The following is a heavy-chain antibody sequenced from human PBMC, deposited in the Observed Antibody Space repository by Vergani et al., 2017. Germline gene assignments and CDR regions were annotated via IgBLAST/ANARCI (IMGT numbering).Heavy chain of an antibody. CDR2: ISYDGSNK. Sequence: VQLVESGGGLVKPGGSLRLSCAASGFTFSSYAMHWVRQAPGKGLEWVAVISYDGSNKYYADSVKGRFTISRDNSKNTLYLQMNSLRAEYTAVYYCASPPRRYCSGGSCYVDYWGQGTLVTVSS. CDR3: ASPPRRYCSGGSCYVDY. V-gene: IGHV3-30*01. D-gene: IGHD2-15*01. CDR1: GFTFSSYA. J-gene: IGHJ4*02.